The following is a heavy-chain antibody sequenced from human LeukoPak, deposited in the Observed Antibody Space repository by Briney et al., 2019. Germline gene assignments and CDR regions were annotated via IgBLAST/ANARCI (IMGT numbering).Heavy chain of an antibody. CDR3: AKTRGTNSPKPIDY. CDR1: RFTFSSYA. D-gene: IGHD1-26*01. V-gene: IGHV3-23*01. Sequence: GESLRLSCAASRFTFSSYALSWVRQAPGKGLEWVSAFSGSGGSTYYADSVKGRFTISRDNSKNTLYLQMNSLRAEDTAVYYCAKTRGTNSPKPIDYWGQGTLVTVSS. CDR2: FSGSGGST. J-gene: IGHJ4*02.